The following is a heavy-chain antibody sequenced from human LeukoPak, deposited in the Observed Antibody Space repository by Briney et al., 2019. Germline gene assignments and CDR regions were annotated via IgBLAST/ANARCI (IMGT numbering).Heavy chain of an antibody. D-gene: IGHD6-13*01. CDR1: GYTLTELS. CDR2: FDTEDGET. CDR3: ATVWVAAAKTKYYFDY. J-gene: IGHJ4*02. Sequence: ASVKVSCKVSGYTLTELSMHWVRQAPGKGLEWMGGFDTEDGETIYAQKFQGRVIMTEDTSTDTAYMELSSLRPEDTAVYYCATVWVAAAKTKYYFDYWGQGTLVTVSS. V-gene: IGHV1-24*01.